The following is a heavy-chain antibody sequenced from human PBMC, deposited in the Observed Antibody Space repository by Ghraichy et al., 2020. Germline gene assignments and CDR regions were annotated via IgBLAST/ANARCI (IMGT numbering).Heavy chain of an antibody. D-gene: IGHD3-10*01. CDR3: ARDPVLLWFGETGTNYFDY. V-gene: IGHV4-38-2*02. CDR1: GYSISSGYY. CDR2: INHSGST. Sequence: ESLNISCTVSGYSISSGYYWGWIRQPPGKGLEWIGSINHSGSTYYNPSLKSRVTISVDTSKNQFSLKLSSVTAADTAVYYCARDPVLLWFGETGTNYFDYWGQGTLVTVSS. J-gene: IGHJ4*02.